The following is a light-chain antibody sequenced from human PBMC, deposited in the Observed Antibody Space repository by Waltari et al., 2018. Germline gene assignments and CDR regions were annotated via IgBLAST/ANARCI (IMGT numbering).Light chain of an antibody. CDR2: GVS. Sequence: DIAMTQSPATLPLSPGERATLSCRASQSVNRNLAWYQQKPGQHPRLLIYGVSSRATGIPDRFTGSGSGMEFTLTISSLEPEDVGIYHCQQSIQWPYTFGQGTKVEIK. CDR3: QQSIQWPYT. CDR1: QSVNRN. J-gene: IGKJ2*01. V-gene: IGKV3D-15*01.